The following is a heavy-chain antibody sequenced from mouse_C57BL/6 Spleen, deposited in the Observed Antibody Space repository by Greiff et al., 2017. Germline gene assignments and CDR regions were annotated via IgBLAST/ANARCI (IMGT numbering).Heavy chain of an antibody. Sequence: QVQLQQSGAELARPGASVKLSCKASGYTLTSYGISWVKQRTGQGLEWIGEIYPRSGNTYYNEKFKGKATLTADKSSSTAYMELRSLTSEDSAVYFCARSAYYSNYDWYFDVWGTGTTVTVSS. V-gene: IGHV1-81*01. J-gene: IGHJ1*03. CDR2: IYPRSGNT. D-gene: IGHD2-5*01. CDR3: ARSAYYSNYDWYFDV. CDR1: GYTLTSYG.